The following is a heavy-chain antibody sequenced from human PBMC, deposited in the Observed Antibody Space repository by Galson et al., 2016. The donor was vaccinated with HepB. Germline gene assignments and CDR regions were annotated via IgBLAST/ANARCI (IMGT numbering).Heavy chain of an antibody. V-gene: IGHV4-59*01. D-gene: IGHD3-10*02. CDR1: GGSISTYS. CDR2: VYNSGST. CDR3: AGAGDLTENYFRY. J-gene: IGHJ4*02. Sequence: ETLSLTCNVSGGSISTYSWNWIRQPPGKGLEWIGSVYNSGSTNYNPSLKSRVTISVDTSKNQFSLKLTSVTAADTAVYYCAGAGDLTENYFRYWGQGALVAVSS.